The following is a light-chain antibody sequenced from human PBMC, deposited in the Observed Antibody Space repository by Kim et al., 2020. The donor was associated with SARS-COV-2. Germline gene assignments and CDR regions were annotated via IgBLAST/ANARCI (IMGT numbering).Light chain of an antibody. CDR2: DVS. CDR1: SSDVGGYDW. Sequence: QSALTQPPSASGSPGQSVTISCTGTSSDVGGYDWVSWYQQHPGKAPKLIISDVSKRPSGVPDRFSGSESGNSASLTVSGLQAEDEADYYCCSYAGDDKYVFGTGTKVTVL. V-gene: IGLV2-8*01. J-gene: IGLJ1*01. CDR3: CSYAGDDKYV.